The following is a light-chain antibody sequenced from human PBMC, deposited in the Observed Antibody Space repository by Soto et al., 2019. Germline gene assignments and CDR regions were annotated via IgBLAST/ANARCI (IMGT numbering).Light chain of an antibody. CDR2: DTS. CDR3: QQYGSSPPKT. Sequence: RAELSCRASQRVGRNVAWYQQKPGQAPRLLIYDTSTRATGIPARFSGSGSGTDFTLTISRLEPEDFAVYYCQQYGSSPPKTFGQGSNV. J-gene: IGKJ1*01. V-gene: IGKV3-20*01. CDR1: QRVGRN.